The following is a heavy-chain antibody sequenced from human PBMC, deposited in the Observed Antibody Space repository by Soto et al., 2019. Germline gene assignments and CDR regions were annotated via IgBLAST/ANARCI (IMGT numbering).Heavy chain of an antibody. J-gene: IGHJ6*02. Sequence: ETLSLTCTVSGGSISSYYWSWIRQPPGKGLEWIGYIYYSGSTNYNPSLKSRVTISVDTSKNQFSLKLSSVTAADTAVYYCARDIGYSYGPATYYYYYGMDVWGQGTTVTVSS. CDR1: GGSISSYY. D-gene: IGHD5-18*01. V-gene: IGHV4-59*01. CDR2: IYYSGST. CDR3: ARDIGYSYGPATYYYYYGMDV.